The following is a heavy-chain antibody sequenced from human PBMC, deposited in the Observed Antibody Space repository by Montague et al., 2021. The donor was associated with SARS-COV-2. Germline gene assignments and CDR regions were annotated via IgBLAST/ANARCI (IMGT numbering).Heavy chain of an antibody. D-gene: IGHD4-23*01. CDR1: GGSFSGYY. CDR2: INHSGTT. J-gene: IGHJ4*02. Sequence: SETLSLTCAVYGGSFSGYYWTWIRQSPGKGLEWIAEINHSGTTNYNFNPSLRSRVTISVDTSKSQFSLKLSSVTAADMGVYYCARWDPQTLTLIGLRGKSAIDYWGQGTLVTVSS. V-gene: IGHV4-34*01. CDR3: ARWDPQTLTLIGLRGKSAIDY.